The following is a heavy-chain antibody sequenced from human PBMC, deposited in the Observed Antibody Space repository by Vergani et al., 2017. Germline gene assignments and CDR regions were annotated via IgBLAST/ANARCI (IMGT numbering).Heavy chain of an antibody. CDR2: ISSNGGST. V-gene: IGHV3-64D*06. D-gene: IGHD6-13*01. CDR1: GFTFSSYA. Sequence: EVQLVESGGGLVQPGGSLRLSCSASGFTFSSYAMHWVRQAPGKGLEYVSAISSNGGSTYYADSVKGRFTISRDNSKNTLYLQMSSLRAEDTAVYYCVKAGRIAAAGTRLVYYFDYWGQGTLVTVSS. CDR3: VKAGRIAAAGTRLVYYFDY. J-gene: IGHJ4*02.